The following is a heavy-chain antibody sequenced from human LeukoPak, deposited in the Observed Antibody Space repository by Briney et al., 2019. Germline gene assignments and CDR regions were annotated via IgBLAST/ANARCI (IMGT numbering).Heavy chain of an antibody. Sequence: PGGCLRLFCAASGFTFSSYWRNWARQAPGKGLEWVASINHNGNVNYYVDSVKGRFTISRDNAKNSLHLQMSNLRAEDTAVYFCARGGGLDVWGQGATVTVSS. CDR3: ARGGGLDV. D-gene: IGHD3-16*01. CDR2: INHNGNVN. J-gene: IGHJ6*02. CDR1: GFTFSSYW. V-gene: IGHV3-7*03.